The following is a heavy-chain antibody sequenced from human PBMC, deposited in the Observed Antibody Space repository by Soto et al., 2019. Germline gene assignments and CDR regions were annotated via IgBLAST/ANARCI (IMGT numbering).Heavy chain of an antibody. CDR1: GYSISSSNW. CDR2: IYYSGTT. J-gene: IGHJ4*02. V-gene: IGHV4-28*01. CDR3: ARRQIQGPIDY. Sequence: QVQLQESGPGLVKPSDTLSLTCAVSGYSISSSNWWGWIRQPPGKGLEWIGYIYYSGTTYYNPSLNSRVTTSVVTSKNQCSLKLTSVTAVDTAVYYCARRQIQGPIDYWGQGTLVTVSS.